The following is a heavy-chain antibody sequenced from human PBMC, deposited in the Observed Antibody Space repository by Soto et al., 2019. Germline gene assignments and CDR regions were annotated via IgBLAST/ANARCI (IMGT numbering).Heavy chain of an antibody. D-gene: IGHD3-16*01. V-gene: IGHV1-69*13. CDR2: IIPIFGTA. J-gene: IGHJ3*02. CDR3: ARDGGSENDI. CDR1: GGTFSSYA. Sequence: GASVKVSCKASGGTFSSYAVSWVRQAPGQGLEWMGGIIPIFGTANYAQKFQGRVTITADESTSTAYMELSSLRSEDTAVYYCARDGGSENDIWGQGTMVTVSS.